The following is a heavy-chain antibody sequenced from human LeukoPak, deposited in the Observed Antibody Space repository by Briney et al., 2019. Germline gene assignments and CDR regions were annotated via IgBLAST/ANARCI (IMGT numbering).Heavy chain of an antibody. CDR1: GFTFTSFA. Sequence: TGGSLRLSCAASGFTFTSFAIHWVRQAPGKGLEWVAAISYDGNNKYYTDSVKGRFTISRDNSKNSLHLQMNSLRAEDTAVYYCARDAYYGSGFDYWGQGTLITVSS. CDR3: ARDAYYGSGFDY. D-gene: IGHD3-10*01. CDR2: ISYDGNNK. J-gene: IGHJ4*02. V-gene: IGHV3-30*04.